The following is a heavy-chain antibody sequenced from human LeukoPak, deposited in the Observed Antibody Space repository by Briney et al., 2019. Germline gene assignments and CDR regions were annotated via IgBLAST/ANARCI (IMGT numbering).Heavy chain of an antibody. V-gene: IGHV5-51*01. Sequence: GESLKISCKGSGYRFISYWIGWVRQMPGKGLEWMGIIYPGDSDTRYSPSFQGQVTISADKSISTAYLQWSSLKASDTAMYYCATARYDYVPPVEFHYRAFDIWGQGTMVTVSS. CDR3: ATARYDYVPPVEFHYRAFDI. J-gene: IGHJ3*02. CDR1: GYRFISYW. D-gene: IGHD3-16*01. CDR2: IYPGDSDT.